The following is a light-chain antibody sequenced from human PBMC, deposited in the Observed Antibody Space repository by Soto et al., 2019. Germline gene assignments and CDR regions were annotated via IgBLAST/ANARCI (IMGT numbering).Light chain of an antibody. CDR3: QQYNNWPPRT. CDR2: GAS. CDR1: QSVSNH. V-gene: IGKV3-15*01. Sequence: EIVMTQSPVTLSVSPGERATLSCRASQSVSNHLAWYQQKPGQAPRLLIYGASTRDIGIPARFSGSGSGPEFTLTISSLQSEDFAVYYCQQYNNWPPRTFGQGTKLEIK. J-gene: IGKJ2*01.